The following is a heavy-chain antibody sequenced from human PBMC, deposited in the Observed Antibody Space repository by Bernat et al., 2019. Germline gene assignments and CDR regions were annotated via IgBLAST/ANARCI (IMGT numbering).Heavy chain of an antibody. CDR1: GFTFSSHW. CDR2: IKEDGSEK. J-gene: IGHJ5*02. Sequence: EVQLVESGGGLVQPGGSLRLSCAASGFTFSSHWMSWVRQAPGKGLEWVANIKEDGSEKYYVDSVKGRFTISRDNAKKSLYLQMNSLRAEDTAVYYCAGELLESGPIDRWGQGTLVTVSS. V-gene: IGHV3-7*03. CDR3: AGELLESGPIDR. D-gene: IGHD6-25*01.